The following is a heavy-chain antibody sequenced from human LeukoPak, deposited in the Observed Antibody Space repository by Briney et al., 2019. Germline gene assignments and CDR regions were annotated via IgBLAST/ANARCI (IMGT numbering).Heavy chain of an antibody. CDR2: ISGSGGST. V-gene: IGHV3-23*01. J-gene: IGHJ6*03. D-gene: IGHD6-13*01. CDR3: AGSSSWFYYYYMDV. CDR1: GFTFSTNA. Sequence: PGGSLRLSCEASGFTFSTNAMSWVRQAPGKGLEWVSAISGSGGSTYYADSVKGRFTISRDNSKNTLYLQMNSLRAEDTAVYYCAGSSSWFYYYYMDVWGKGTTVTVSS.